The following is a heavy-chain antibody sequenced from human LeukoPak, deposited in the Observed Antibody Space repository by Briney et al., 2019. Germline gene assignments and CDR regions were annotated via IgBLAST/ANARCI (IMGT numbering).Heavy chain of an antibody. CDR3: AGLVGSYSTDWFYFFDY. Sequence: SGTLSLTCTVSGDSINSLDLWSWVRQPPGKGLEWIGEMYLSGTTHSNPSVKSRVTISIDKSKNQFFLNLSSVTAADTAVYYCAGLVGSYSTDWFYFFDYWGQGALVTVSS. CDR1: GDSINSLDL. V-gene: IGHV4-4*02. J-gene: IGHJ4*02. CDR2: MYLSGTT. D-gene: IGHD6-19*01.